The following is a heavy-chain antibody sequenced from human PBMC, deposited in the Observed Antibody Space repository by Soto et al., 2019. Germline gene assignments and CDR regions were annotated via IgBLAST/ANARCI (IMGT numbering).Heavy chain of an antibody. V-gene: IGHV1-3*01. Sequence: ASVTVSCKASGYTFTSYAMHWVRQAPGQRLEWMGWINAGNGNTKYSQKFQGRVTITRDTSASTAYMELSSLRSEDTAVYYCARDGQHPRIAAREGSPFDYWGQGTLVTVSS. D-gene: IGHD6-6*01. CDR2: INAGNGNT. CDR1: GYTFTSYA. CDR3: ARDGQHPRIAAREGSPFDY. J-gene: IGHJ4*02.